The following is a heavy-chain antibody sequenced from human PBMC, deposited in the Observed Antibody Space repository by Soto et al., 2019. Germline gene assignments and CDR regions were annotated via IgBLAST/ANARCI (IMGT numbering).Heavy chain of an antibody. CDR1: GFTFYDYT. CDR2: ISWDGGST. CDR3: AKDMPAYDFWSGSLDY. J-gene: IGHJ4*02. Sequence: GSLRLSCAASGFTFYDYTMHWVRQAPGKGLEWVSLISWDGGSTYYADSVKGRFTISRDNSKNSLYLQMNSLRTEDTALYYCAKDMPAYDFWSGSLDYWGQGTLVTVSS. D-gene: IGHD3-3*01. V-gene: IGHV3-43*01.